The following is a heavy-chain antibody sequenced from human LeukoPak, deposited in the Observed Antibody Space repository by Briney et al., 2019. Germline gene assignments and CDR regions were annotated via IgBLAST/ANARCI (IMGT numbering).Heavy chain of an antibody. J-gene: IGHJ4*02. CDR2: ISYDGSNK. CDR3: ARGGFDY. CDR1: GFTFSSYA. V-gene: IGHV3-30*04. Sequence: PGRSLRLSCAASGFTFSSYAMHWVRQAPGKGLEWVAVISYDGSNKYYADSVKGRFTISRDNSKNTLYLQMNSLRAEDTAVYYWARGGFDYWGQGTLVTVSS.